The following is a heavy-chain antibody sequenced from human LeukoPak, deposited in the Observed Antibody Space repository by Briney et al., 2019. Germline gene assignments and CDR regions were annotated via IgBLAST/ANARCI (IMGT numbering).Heavy chain of an antibody. CDR3: ARDLPTDGMDV. CDR1: GFTFNNYG. D-gene: IGHD4-11*01. V-gene: IGHV3-53*01. Sequence: GGSLRLSCAASGFTFNNYGMHWVRQAPGKGLEWVSVIYSGGSTYYADSVKGRFTISRDNSKNTLYLQMNSLRAEDTAVYYCARDLPTDGMDVWGQGTTVTVSS. J-gene: IGHJ6*02. CDR2: IYSGGST.